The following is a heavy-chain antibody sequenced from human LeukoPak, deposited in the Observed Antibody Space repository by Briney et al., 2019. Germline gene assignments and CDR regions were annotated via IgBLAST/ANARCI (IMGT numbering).Heavy chain of an antibody. CDR1: GGSISSYY. CDR3: ARHDSDFWSGSPYTPFDY. J-gene: IGHJ4*02. D-gene: IGHD3-3*01. CDR2: IYYSGST. V-gene: IGHV4-59*08. Sequence: SETLSLTCTVSGGSISSYYWSWIRQPPGKGLEWIGYIYYSGSTNYNPSLKSRVTISVDTSKNQFSLKLSSVTAADTAVYYCARHDSDFWSGSPYTPFDYWGQGTLVTVSS.